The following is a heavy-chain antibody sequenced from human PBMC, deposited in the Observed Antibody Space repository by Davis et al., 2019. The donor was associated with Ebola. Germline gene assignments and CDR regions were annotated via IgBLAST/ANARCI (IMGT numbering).Heavy chain of an antibody. CDR1: GFTFSGYS. CDR2: ISSSSSYK. V-gene: IGHV3-21*01. CDR3: AAEGGYCSGGSCFSVPFDY. J-gene: IGHJ4*02. D-gene: IGHD2-15*01. Sequence: PGGSLRLSCAASGFTFSGYSMNWVRQAPGKGLEWVSSISSSSSYKYYADSVKGRFTISRDNSKNTRYLQMNSLRAEDTAVYYCAAEGGYCSGGSCFSVPFDYWGQGTLVPVSS.